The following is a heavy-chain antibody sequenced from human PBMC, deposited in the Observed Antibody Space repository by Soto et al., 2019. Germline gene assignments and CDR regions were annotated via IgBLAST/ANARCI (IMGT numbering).Heavy chain of an antibody. J-gene: IGHJ6*02. D-gene: IGHD1-1*01. V-gene: IGHV1-58*01. CDR3: AAGDEGWKLALDV. Sequence: GASVKVSCKASEFTFTSSTVQWVRQARGQRLEWIGWIVVGSGNTNYAQKFQERVTITRDMSTSTAYMELSSLRSEDTAVYYCAAGDEGWKLALDVWGRGTTGTVAS. CDR1: EFTFTSST. CDR2: IVVGSGNT.